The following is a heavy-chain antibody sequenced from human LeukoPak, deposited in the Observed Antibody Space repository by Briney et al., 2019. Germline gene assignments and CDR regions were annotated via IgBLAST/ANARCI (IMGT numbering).Heavy chain of an antibody. CDR1: GYTLTELS. CDR2: FDPEDGET. J-gene: IGHJ4*02. D-gene: IGHD6-19*01. Sequence: ASVKVSCKVSGYTLTELSMHWVRQAPGKGLEWMGGFDPEDGETIYAQKFQGRVTMIEDTSTDTAYMELSSLRSEDTAVYYRATAASAVAGTWDHFDYWGQGTLVTVSS. CDR3: ATAASAVAGTWDHFDY. V-gene: IGHV1-24*01.